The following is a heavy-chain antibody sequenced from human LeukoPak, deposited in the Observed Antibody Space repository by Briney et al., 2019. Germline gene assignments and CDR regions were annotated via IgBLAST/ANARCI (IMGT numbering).Heavy chain of an antibody. D-gene: IGHD6-6*01. CDR3: ARDSSSSPYYYYYYMDV. Sequence: GASVKVSCKASGGTFSSYAISWVRQAPGQGLEWMGRIIPIFGTANNAQKFQGRVTITADKSTSTAYMELSSLRSEDTAVYYCARDSSSSPYYYYYYMDVWGKGTTVTVSS. CDR1: GGTFSSYA. J-gene: IGHJ6*03. CDR2: IIPIFGTA. V-gene: IGHV1-69*06.